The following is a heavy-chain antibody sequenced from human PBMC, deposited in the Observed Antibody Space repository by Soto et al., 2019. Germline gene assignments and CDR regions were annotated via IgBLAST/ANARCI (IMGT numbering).Heavy chain of an antibody. CDR1: GFTFSSYA. CDR3: AKDTYYYDSSGYYVGYFDY. CDR2: ISGSGGST. D-gene: IGHD3-22*01. Sequence: GSLRLSCAASGFTFSSYAMSWVRQALGKGLEWVSAISGSGGSTYYADSVKGRFTISRDNSKNTLYLQMNSLRAEDTAVYYCAKDTYYYDSSGYYVGYFDYWGQGTLVTVSS. V-gene: IGHV3-23*01. J-gene: IGHJ4*02.